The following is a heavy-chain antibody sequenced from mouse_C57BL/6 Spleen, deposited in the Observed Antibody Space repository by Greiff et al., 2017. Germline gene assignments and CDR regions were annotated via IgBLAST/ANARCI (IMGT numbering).Heavy chain of an antibody. CDR3: ARHPDYYGSSYWFAY. CDR2: IYPRSGNT. Sequence: VQLQQSGAELARPGASVKLSCKASGYTFTSYGISWVKQRTGQGLEWIGEIYPRSGNTYYNEKFKGKATLTEDKSSSTAYMELRSLTSEDSAVYFCARHPDYYGSSYWFAYWGQGTLVTVSA. CDR1: GYTFTSYG. D-gene: IGHD1-1*01. V-gene: IGHV1-81*01. J-gene: IGHJ3*01.